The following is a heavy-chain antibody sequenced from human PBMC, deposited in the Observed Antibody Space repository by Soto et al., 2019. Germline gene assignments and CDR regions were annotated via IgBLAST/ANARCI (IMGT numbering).Heavy chain of an antibody. Sequence: SETLSLTCAVYGGSFSGYYWSWIRQPPGKGLEWIGEINHSGSTNYNPSLKSRVTISVDTSKNQFSLKLSSVTAADTAVYYCARGRSTMYPSGYYMDVWGKGTTVTVSS. D-gene: IGHD3-10*02. J-gene: IGHJ6*03. CDR3: ARGRSTMYPSGYYMDV. CDR1: GGSFSGYY. CDR2: INHSGST. V-gene: IGHV4-34*01.